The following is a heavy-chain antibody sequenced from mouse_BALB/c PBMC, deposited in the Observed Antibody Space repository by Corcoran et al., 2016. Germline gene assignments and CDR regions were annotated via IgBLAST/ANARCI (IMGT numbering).Heavy chain of an antibody. V-gene: IGHV9-3-1*01. J-gene: IGHJ4*01. Sequence: QIQLVQSGPELKKTGETVKISCKASGYTFTNYGMNWVKQAPGKGLKWMGWINTYTGEPTYADDFKGRFAFSLETSASTAYLQINNLKNEDTATYFCARWLLYYYAMDYWGQGTSVTVSS. CDR2: INTYTGEP. CDR3: ARWLLYYYAMDY. CDR1: GYTFTNYG. D-gene: IGHD2-3*01.